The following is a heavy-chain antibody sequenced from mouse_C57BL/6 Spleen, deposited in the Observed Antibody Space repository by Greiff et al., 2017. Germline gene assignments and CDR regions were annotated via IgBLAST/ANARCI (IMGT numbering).Heavy chain of an antibody. CDR2: IYPGDGDT. J-gene: IGHJ1*03. V-gene: IGHV1-80*01. CDR1: GYAFSSYW. Sequence: VQGVESGAELVKPGASVKISCKASGYAFSSYWMNWVKQRPGKGLEWIGQIYPGDGDTNYNGKFKGKATLTADKSSSTAYMQLSSLTSEDSAVYFCARWGDWYFDVWGTGTTVTVSS. CDR3: ARWGDWYFDV.